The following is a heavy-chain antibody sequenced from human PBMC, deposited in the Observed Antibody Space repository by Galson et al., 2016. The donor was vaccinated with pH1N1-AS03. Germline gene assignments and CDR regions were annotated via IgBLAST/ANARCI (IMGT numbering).Heavy chain of an antibody. CDR1: GYTFTNYG. V-gene: IGHV1-18*01. J-gene: IGHJ6*01. Sequence: SVKVSCKASGYTFTNYGVSWVRQAPGQGLEWMGGISPFNGYTTYAQKLQDRVTMTRDTSTNTAYMELSSLRSDDTAVHFCARDAEDYYGMDGWGQGTTVIVST. CDR3: ARDAEDYYGMDG. CDR2: ISPFNGYT.